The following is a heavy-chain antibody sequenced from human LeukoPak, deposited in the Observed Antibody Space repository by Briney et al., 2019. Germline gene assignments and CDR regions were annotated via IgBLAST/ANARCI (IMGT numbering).Heavy chain of an antibody. CDR2: ISYDGSNK. J-gene: IGHJ4*02. Sequence: QPGRSLRLSCAASGFTFSSYAMHWVRQAPGKGLEWVAVISYDGSNKYYADSVKGRFTISRDNSKNTLYLQMNSLRAEDTAVYYCARDPSDYYDSSGYSLSLYFDYWGQGTLVTVSS. CDR3: ARDPSDYYDSSGYSLSLYFDY. V-gene: IGHV3-30-3*01. CDR1: GFTFSSYA. D-gene: IGHD3-22*01.